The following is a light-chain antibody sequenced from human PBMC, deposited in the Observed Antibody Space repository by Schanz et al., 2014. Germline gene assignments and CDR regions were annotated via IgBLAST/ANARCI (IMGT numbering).Light chain of an antibody. CDR3: SSFTTTGTLV. V-gene: IGLV2-8*01. CDR1: SSDVGDYNY. Sequence: QSALTQPPSASGSPGQSVTISCTGTSSDVGDYNYVSWYQQHPGKAPKLMIYEVSKRPSGVPDRFSGSKSGNTASLTVSGLQAEDEADYYCSSFTTTGTLVFGGGTQLTVL. J-gene: IGLJ2*01. CDR2: EVS.